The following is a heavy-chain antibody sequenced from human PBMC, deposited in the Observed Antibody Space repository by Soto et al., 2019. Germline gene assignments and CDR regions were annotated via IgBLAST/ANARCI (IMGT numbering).Heavy chain of an antibody. J-gene: IGHJ6*02. Sequence: SVKVSSEASCYTFPSYGISWVRQAPGQGLEWMGWISAYNGNTNYAQKLQGRVTMTTDTSTSTAYMELRSLRSDDTAVYYCERDTLGSYYYYGMDVWGQGTTVTVYS. CDR1: CYTFPSYG. V-gene: IGHV1-18*04. CDR3: ERDTLGSYYYYGMDV. D-gene: IGHD1-26*01. CDR2: ISAYNGNT.